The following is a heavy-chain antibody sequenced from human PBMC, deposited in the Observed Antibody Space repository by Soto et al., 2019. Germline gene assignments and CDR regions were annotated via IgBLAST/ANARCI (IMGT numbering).Heavy chain of an antibody. Sequence: SETLSLTCTVSGGSISSGGYYWSWIRQHPGKGLEWIGYIYYSGSTYYNPSLKSRVTISVDTSKNQFSLKLSFVTAADTAVYYCARAKSISTNQYYDYIWGSYRPYNWFDPWGQGTLVTVSS. D-gene: IGHD3-16*02. V-gene: IGHV4-31*03. J-gene: IGHJ5*02. CDR2: IYYSGST. CDR3: ARAKSISTNQYYDYIWGSYRPYNWFDP. CDR1: GGSISSGGYY.